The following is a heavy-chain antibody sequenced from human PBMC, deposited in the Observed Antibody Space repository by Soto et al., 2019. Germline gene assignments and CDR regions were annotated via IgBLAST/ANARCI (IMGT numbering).Heavy chain of an antibody. J-gene: IGHJ4*02. CDR1: GYTFTNYG. CDR3: ARGSGWEFDY. Sequence: QVQLVQSGAEVKKPGASVKVSCKTSGYTFTNYGISWVRQAPGQGLEWMGWISGYNGNTNYAQKLQGRVTMTTDTSTRTAYRELRSLRYDDPAVYYCARGSGWEFDYWGQGTLVTVSS. V-gene: IGHV1-18*01. D-gene: IGHD6-19*01. CDR2: ISGYNGNT.